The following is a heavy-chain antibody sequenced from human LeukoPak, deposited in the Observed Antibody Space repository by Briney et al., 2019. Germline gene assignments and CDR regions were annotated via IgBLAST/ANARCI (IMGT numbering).Heavy chain of an antibody. J-gene: IGHJ4*02. Sequence: SETLSLTCTVSGGSISSSSYYWGWIRQPPGKGLEWIGSIYYSGSTYYNPSIKSRVTISVDTSKNQFSLKLSSVTAADTAVYYCARVNYYGSGSRPYYFDYWGQGTLVTVSS. CDR3: ARVNYYGSGSRPYYFDY. V-gene: IGHV4-39*07. CDR2: IYYSGST. CDR1: GGSISSSSYY. D-gene: IGHD3-10*01.